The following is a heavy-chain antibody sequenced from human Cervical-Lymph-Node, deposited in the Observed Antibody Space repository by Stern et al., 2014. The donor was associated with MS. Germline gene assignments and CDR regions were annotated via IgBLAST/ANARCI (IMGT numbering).Heavy chain of an antibody. CDR2: NTNFGST. Sequence: MQLVQSGGGVIQPGGSLRLSCTASGFTVSRDYMTWVRQAPGKGLEWVQVNTNFGSTFYTDSVRGRFTISRDDSKNTVYLHMTSRRAEDTAMYYCARDTSAPERSDWWGQGTLVTVSS. CDR3: ARDTSAPERSDW. V-gene: IGHV3-53*01. J-gene: IGHJ4*02. D-gene: IGHD1-1*01. CDR1: GFTVSRDY.